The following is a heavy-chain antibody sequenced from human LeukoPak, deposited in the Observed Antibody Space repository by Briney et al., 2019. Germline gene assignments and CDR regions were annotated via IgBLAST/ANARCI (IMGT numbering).Heavy chain of an antibody. CDR2: ISWNSGSI. Sequence: PGGSLRLPCAASGFTFDDYAMHWVRQAPGKGLEWVSGISWNSGSIGYADSVKGRFTISRDNAKNSLYLQMNSLRAEDTALYYCANTYYGDYFDAFDIWGQGTMVTVSS. D-gene: IGHD4-17*01. CDR3: ANTYYGDYFDAFDI. CDR1: GFTFDDYA. J-gene: IGHJ3*02. V-gene: IGHV3-9*01.